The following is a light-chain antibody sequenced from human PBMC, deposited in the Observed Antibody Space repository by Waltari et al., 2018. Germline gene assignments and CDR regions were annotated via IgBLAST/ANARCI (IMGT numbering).Light chain of an antibody. CDR3: QQYDASSVT. Sequence: EIVLTQSPGTLSLSPGERATLPCRASQSISGSWLAWYQQKPGQAPRLLMYGASSRATAIPDRFSGSGSGTDFTLTISRLEPEDFAVYYCQQYDASSVTFGGGTKVEIK. J-gene: IGKJ4*01. CDR2: GAS. CDR1: QSISGSW. V-gene: IGKV3-20*01.